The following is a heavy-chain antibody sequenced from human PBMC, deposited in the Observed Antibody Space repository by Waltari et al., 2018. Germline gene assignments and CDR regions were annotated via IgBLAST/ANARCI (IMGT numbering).Heavy chain of an antibody. CDR1: GFTFSSYE. CDR2: ISSSGSTI. D-gene: IGHD3-3*01. V-gene: IGHV3-48*03. J-gene: IGHJ4*02. Sequence: EVQLVESGGGLVQPGGSLRLSCAASGFTFSSYEMNWVRQAPGKGLEWVSYISSSGSTIYYADSVKGRFTISRDNAKNSLYLQMNSLRAEDTAVYYCARGFLHSPPLDYWGQGTLVTVSS. CDR3: ARGFLHSPPLDY.